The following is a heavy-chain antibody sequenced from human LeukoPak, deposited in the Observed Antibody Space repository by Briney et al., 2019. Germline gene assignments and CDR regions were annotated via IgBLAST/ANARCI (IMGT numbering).Heavy chain of an antibody. V-gene: IGHV3-23*01. J-gene: IGHJ3*02. CDR1: GFTFSSYA. Sequence: GGSLRLSCAASGFTFSSYAMSWVRQAPGKGLEWVSAISGSGGSTYYADSVKGRFTISRDNSKNALYLQMNSLRAEDTAVYYCANCYYDSSGYYSPAFDIWGQGTMVTVSS. CDR2: ISGSGGST. D-gene: IGHD3-22*01. CDR3: ANCYYDSSGYYSPAFDI.